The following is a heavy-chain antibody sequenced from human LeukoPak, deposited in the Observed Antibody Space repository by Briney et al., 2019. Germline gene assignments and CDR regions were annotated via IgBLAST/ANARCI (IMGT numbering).Heavy chain of an antibody. D-gene: IGHD2-15*01. J-gene: IGHJ1*01. CDR2: INPNSGGT. CDR3: ARVSGYCSGGSCYSPAEYFQH. V-gene: IGHV1-2*02. Sequence: ASVKVSCKASGYTFTGCYMHWVRQAPGQGLEWMGWINPNSGGTNYAQKFQGRVTMTRDTSISTAYMELSRLRPDDTAVYYCARVSGYCSGGSCYSPAEYFQHWGQGTLVTVSS. CDR1: GYTFTGCY.